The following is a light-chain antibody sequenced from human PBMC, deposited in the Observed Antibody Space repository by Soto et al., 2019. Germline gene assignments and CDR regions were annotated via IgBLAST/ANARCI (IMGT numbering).Light chain of an antibody. J-gene: IGKJ1*01. Sequence: DIQMTQSPSTLSASVGGRVTITCRASQSVGTWVAWYQQKPGKAPKLLIYGASNLESGVPSRFSGRGSGTEFTLTITTLHPYDFATYFCQLYNRNTWSFGPGTKVDI. CDR2: GAS. CDR1: QSVGTW. V-gene: IGKV1-5*01. CDR3: QLYNRNTWS.